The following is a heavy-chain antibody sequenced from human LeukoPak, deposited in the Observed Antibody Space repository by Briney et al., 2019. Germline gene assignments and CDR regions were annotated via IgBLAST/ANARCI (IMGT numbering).Heavy chain of an antibody. CDR2: IYPGDSDT. CDR1: GYRFTNYW. CDR3: ARPDCSGDCP. D-gene: IGHD2-21*02. Sequence: GESLQISFKGSGYRFTNYWIGWVRQMPGKGLELIGIIYPGDSDTRYSPSFQGQVTLSADKSISTAYLQWSSLKASDTAMYYCARPDCSGDCPWGQGTLVTVSS. V-gene: IGHV5-51*01. J-gene: IGHJ5*02.